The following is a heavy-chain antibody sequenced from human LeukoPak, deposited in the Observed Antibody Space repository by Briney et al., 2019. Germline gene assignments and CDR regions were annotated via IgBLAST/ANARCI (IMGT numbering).Heavy chain of an antibody. CDR2: IVGSGDNT. Sequence: PGGSLRLSCVGSGFSFRSYWLSWVRQAPGKGLEWVSAIVGSGDNTYYADSVKGRFTISRDNSKNTLYLQMDSLRAEDTAVYYCAKVGWANFWGQGTLVIVSS. J-gene: IGHJ4*02. CDR1: GFSFRSYW. D-gene: IGHD3-16*01. CDR3: AKVGWANF. V-gene: IGHV3-23*01.